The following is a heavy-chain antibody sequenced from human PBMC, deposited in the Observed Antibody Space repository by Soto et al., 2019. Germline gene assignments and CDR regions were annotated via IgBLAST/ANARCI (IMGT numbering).Heavy chain of an antibody. CDR3: ARLGYYYGSGSYPYFDY. D-gene: IGHD3-10*01. CDR1: GGSFSGYY. J-gene: IGHJ4*02. V-gene: IGHV4-34*01. CDR2: INHSGST. Sequence: SETLSLTCAVYGGSFSGYYWSWIRQPPGKGLEWIGEINHSGSTNYNPALKSRVTISVNTSKNQFSLKMSSVTAADTAVYYCARLGYYYGSGSYPYFDYWGQGTLVTVSS.